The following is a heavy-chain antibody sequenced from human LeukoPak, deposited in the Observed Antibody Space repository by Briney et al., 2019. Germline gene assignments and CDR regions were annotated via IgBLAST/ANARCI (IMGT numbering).Heavy chain of an antibody. J-gene: IGHJ4*02. V-gene: IGHV3-48*03. CDR1: GFTFSSYE. CDR3: ARGGYGYNFFDY. Sequence: GGSLRLSCAASGFTFSSYEMNWVRQAPGKGLEWVSYISSSGSTIYYADSVKGRFTISRDNAKNSLYLQMNSLRAEDTAVYYCARGGYGYNFFDYWGQGTLVTVSS. CDR2: ISSSGSTI. D-gene: IGHD5-24*01.